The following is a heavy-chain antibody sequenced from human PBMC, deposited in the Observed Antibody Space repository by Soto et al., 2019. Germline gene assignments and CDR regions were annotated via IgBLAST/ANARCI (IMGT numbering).Heavy chain of an antibody. CDR2: ISATTGNT. CDR3: AIDSDGGY. CDR1: GFNFSIYS. Sequence: GGSLRLSCAASGFNFSIYSMIWVRQAPGKGLEWVSGISATTGNTYYTNSVKGRFTISRDNFENTLFLQMNNLRAEDTALYYCAIDSDGGYWGQGTLVTVSS. J-gene: IGHJ4*02. D-gene: IGHD2-15*01. V-gene: IGHV3-23*01.